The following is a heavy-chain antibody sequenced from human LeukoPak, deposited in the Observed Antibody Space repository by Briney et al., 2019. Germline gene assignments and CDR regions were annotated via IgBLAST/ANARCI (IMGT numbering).Heavy chain of an antibody. CDR2: INHSGST. J-gene: IGHJ6*04. V-gene: IGHV4-34*01. D-gene: IGHD1-7*01. CDR3: ASLQNWNYKRWDV. CDR1: GGSFSGYY. Sequence: PSETLSLTCAVYGGSFSGYYWSWIRQPPGKGLEWIGEINHSGSTNYNPSLKSRVTISVDTSKNQFSLKLSSVTAADTAVYYCASLQNWNYKRWDVWGKGTTVTVSS.